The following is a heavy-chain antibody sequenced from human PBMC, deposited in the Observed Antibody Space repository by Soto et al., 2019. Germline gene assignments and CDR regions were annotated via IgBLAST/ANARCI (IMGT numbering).Heavy chain of an antibody. Sequence: QVQLVEAGGGVVQPGRSLRLSCAASGFTFSSYGMHWVRQAPGKGLEWVAVIWYDVSNKYYADSVKGGFTISRDNSKNTLYLQMNSLRDEDTAVYHCARDIDLYTSSSGFDYWGQGTLVTVSS. CDR1: GFTFSSYG. CDR2: IWYDVSNK. V-gene: IGHV3-33*01. D-gene: IGHD6-6*01. CDR3: ARDIDLYTSSSGFDY. J-gene: IGHJ4*02.